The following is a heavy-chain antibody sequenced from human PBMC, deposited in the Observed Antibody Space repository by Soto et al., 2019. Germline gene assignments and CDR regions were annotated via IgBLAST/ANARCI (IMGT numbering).Heavy chain of an antibody. CDR2: IIPILGIA. J-gene: IGHJ4*02. CDR3: AIDYNDSSGYPGY. D-gene: IGHD3-22*01. Sequence: QVQLVQSGAEVKKPGSSVKVSCKASGGTFSSYTISWVRQAPGQGLEWMGRIIPILGIANYAQKFQGRVTIPADKSTSTAYMERSSLRSEDTAVYYCAIDYNDSSGYPGYWGQGTLVTVSS. CDR1: GGTFSSYT. V-gene: IGHV1-69*02.